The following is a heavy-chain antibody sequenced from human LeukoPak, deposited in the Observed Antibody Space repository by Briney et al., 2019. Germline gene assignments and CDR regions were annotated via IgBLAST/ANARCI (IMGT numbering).Heavy chain of an antibody. J-gene: IGHJ6*04. CDR3: AELGITMIGGV. CDR2: ISSSGSTI. CDR1: GFTFSSYE. V-gene: IGHV3-48*03. Sequence: PGGSLRLSCAASGFTFSSYEMNWVRQAPAKGLGWVSYISSSGSTIYCADSVNGRFTISRDNAKNSLYLQMNSLRAEDTAVYYCAELGITMIGGVWGKGTTVTISS. D-gene: IGHD3-10*02.